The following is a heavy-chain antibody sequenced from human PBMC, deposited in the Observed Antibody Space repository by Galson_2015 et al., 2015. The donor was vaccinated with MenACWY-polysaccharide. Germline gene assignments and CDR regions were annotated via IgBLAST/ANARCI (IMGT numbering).Heavy chain of an antibody. D-gene: IGHD2-15*01. CDR1: GGDFSTHG. CDR3: VRADCSGKTCYFAS. J-gene: IGHJ4*02. Sequence: SCKASGGDFSTHGLSWLRQAPGQGFEFVGRIIPIMGSPNYAQRFQGRLTITADGSTRTAYMELSGLRFEDTAMYYCVRADCSGKTCYFASWGQGTLLTVSS. CDR2: IIPIMGSP. V-gene: IGHV1-69*11.